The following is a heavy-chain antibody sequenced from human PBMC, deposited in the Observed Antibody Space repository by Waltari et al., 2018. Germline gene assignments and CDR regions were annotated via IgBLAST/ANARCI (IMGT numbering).Heavy chain of an antibody. D-gene: IGHD6-25*01. Sequence: EVQLLESGGGLVQPGGSLRLSCAACGFTFSSYDMRRVRQAPGTGVVWVSGISGSGGSTYYADSVEGRFTISRDNAKNTLYLQMNSLRAEDTAVYYCAKSGSPAIDYWGQGTLVTVSS. V-gene: IGHV3-23*01. J-gene: IGHJ4*02. CDR1: GFTFSSYD. CDR3: AKSGSPAIDY. CDR2: ISGSGGST.